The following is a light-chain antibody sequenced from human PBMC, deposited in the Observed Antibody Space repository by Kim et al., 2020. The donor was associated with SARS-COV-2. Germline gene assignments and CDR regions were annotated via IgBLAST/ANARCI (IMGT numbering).Light chain of an antibody. Sequence: ALGQTVRITCQGDSLRSYYASWYQQKPSQAPVLVIYGKNNRPSGIPDRFAGSSSGKTASLTITGAQAEDEADYYCNSRDSSGNHWVFGGGTQLTVL. V-gene: IGLV3-19*01. CDR2: GKN. CDR1: SLRSYY. CDR3: NSRDSSGNHWV. J-gene: IGLJ3*02.